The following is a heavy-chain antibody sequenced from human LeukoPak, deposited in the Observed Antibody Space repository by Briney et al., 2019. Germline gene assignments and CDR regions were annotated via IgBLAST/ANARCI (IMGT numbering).Heavy chain of an antibody. CDR2: IIPILGIA. Sequence: GAPVKVSCKASGGTFSSYAISWVRQAPGQGLEWMGRIIPILGIANYAQKFQGRVTITADKSTSTAYMELSSLRSEDTAVYYCARDQSITMVRGVIITLDGMDVWGQGTTVTVSS. V-gene: IGHV1-69*04. CDR3: ARDQSITMVRGVIITLDGMDV. D-gene: IGHD3-10*01. CDR1: GGTFSSYA. J-gene: IGHJ6*02.